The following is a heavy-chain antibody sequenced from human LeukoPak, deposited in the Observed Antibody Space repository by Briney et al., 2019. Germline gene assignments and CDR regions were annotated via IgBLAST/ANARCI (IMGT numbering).Heavy chain of an antibody. CDR2: IKQDGSEK. D-gene: IGHD2-21*02. V-gene: IGHV3-7*01. CDR1: GFTLSSYW. Sequence: PGGSLTLSWAASGFTLSSYWMSWVRQAPGKGLEWVANIKQDGSEKYYVDSVKGRFTTSRDNAKNSLYLQMNSLRAEDTAVYYCAGDFYPYCGGDCDNYFDYWGQGTLVTVSS. J-gene: IGHJ4*02. CDR3: AGDFYPYCGGDCDNYFDY.